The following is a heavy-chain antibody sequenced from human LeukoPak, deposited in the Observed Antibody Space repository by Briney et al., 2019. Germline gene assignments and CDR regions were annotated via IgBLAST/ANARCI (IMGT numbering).Heavy chain of an antibody. D-gene: IGHD2-2*02. CDR3: ARANSGLGYCSSTSCYSGLVYDY. J-gene: IGHJ4*02. Sequence: ASVKVSCKASGYTFIGYYMHWVRQAPGQGLEWMGWINPDSGGTNYAQKFQGRVTMTRDTSTTTAYMELSWLRSDDTAVYYCARANSGLGYCSSTSCYSGLVYDYWGQGTLVTVSS. V-gene: IGHV1-2*02. CDR2: INPDSGGT. CDR1: GYTFIGYY.